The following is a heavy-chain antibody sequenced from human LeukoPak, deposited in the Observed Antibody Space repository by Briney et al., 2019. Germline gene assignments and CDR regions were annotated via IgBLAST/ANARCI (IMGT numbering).Heavy chain of an antibody. CDR3: TSYEGAFDI. CDR1: GFRLGDYA. CDR2: IRTETHGGTA. J-gene: IGHJ3*02. V-gene: IGHV3-49*04. D-gene: IGHD3-16*01. Sequence: PGGSLRLSCTASGFRLGDYAMSWVRQAPGKGLEWVGFIRTETHGGTAEYAASVKGRFTISRDDSKRIAYLQMNSLKTEDTAVYYCTSYEGAFDIWGQGTMVTVSS.